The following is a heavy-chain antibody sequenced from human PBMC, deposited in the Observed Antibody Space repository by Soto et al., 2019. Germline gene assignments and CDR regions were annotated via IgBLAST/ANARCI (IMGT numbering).Heavy chain of an antibody. Sequence: QVQLVESGGGVAQPGRSLRLSCAASGFTFSTYGMQWVRQAPGKGLEWVAVISYDGSNKYYADSVKGRFTISRDNSKNTLYLQMNSLRAEDTAVYYCAKEKSGYDWIFYYYGMDVWGQGTTVTVSS. D-gene: IGHD5-12*01. V-gene: IGHV3-30*18. J-gene: IGHJ6*02. CDR1: GFTFSTYG. CDR3: AKEKSGYDWIFYYYGMDV. CDR2: ISYDGSNK.